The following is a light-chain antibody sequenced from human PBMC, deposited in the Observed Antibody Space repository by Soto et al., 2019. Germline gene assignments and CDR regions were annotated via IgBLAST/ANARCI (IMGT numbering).Light chain of an antibody. CDR1: SSDVGGYNY. CDR2: EVS. CDR3: SSYAGSNRV. V-gene: IGLV2-8*01. Sequence: QSALTQSPSASGSPGQSVTISCTGTSSDVGGYNYVSWYQQHPGKAPKLMIYEVSKRPSGVPDRFSGSKSGNTASLTVSGLHADDEADYYCSSYAGSNRVFGTGTKLTVL. J-gene: IGLJ1*01.